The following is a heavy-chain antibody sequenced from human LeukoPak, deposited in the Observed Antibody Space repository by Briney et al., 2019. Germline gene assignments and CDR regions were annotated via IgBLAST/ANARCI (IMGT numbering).Heavy chain of an antibody. V-gene: IGHV4-59*01. D-gene: IGHD3-22*01. CDR1: GGFISTYY. CDR3: AKSPRTVTMIFDY. J-gene: IGHJ4*02. CDR2: IHERGST. Sequence: PSETLSLTCTVSGGFISTYYWSWLRQSPGKGLEWIGYIHERGSTNHNPSLKSRVTMSVDTSKNQFSLKLTSVTAADTAVYFCAKSPRTVTMIFDYWGQGTLVTVSS.